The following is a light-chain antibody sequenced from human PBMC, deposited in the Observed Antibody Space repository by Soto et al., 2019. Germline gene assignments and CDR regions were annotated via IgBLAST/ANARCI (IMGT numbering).Light chain of an antibody. CDR3: QLYNTWPPIT. V-gene: IGKV3-15*01. CDR1: QSVRSN. J-gene: IGKJ5*01. Sequence: EIVLTQSPGTLSLSPGDRVTLSCRASQSVRSNLAWYQQKPGQAPRLLIYGASTRATGLPARFSGSGSGTDFTLTISSLQSEDFAVYYCQLYNTWPPITFGQGTRLEI. CDR2: GAS.